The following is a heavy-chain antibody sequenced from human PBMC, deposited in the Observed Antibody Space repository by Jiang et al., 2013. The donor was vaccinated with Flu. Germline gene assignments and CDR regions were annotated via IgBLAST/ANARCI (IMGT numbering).Heavy chain of an antibody. V-gene: IGHV4-59*01. D-gene: IGHD4-17*01. J-gene: IGHJ2*01. CDR3: ARVSVTHARYWYFDL. CDR2: LLQWEH. CDR1: GGSISSYY. Sequence: SGGSISSYYWSWIRQPPREGTGVDWVYLLQWEHQLQPSLKSRVTISVDTSKNQFSLKLSSVTAADTAVYYCARVSVTHARYWYFDLWGRGTLVTVSS.